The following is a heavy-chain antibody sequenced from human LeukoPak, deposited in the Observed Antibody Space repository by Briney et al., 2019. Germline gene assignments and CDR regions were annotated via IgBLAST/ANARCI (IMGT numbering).Heavy chain of an antibody. V-gene: IGHV3-23*01. CDR3: ASPVNVQLWPYEGPIDY. CDR2: ISGSGGST. CDR1: GFTFSSYA. D-gene: IGHD5-18*01. Sequence: GGSLRLSCAASGFTFSSYAMSWVRQAPGKGLEWVSAISGSGGSTYYADSVKGRFTISRDNSKNTLYLQMNSLRAEDTAVYYCASPVNVQLWPYEGPIDYWGQGTLVTVSS. J-gene: IGHJ4*02.